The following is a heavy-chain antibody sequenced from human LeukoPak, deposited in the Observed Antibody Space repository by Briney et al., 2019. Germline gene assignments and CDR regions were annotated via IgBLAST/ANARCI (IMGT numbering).Heavy chain of an antibody. Sequence: ASVKVSCKASGYTFTSYDINWVRQATGQGLEWMGWMNPNSGNTGYAQKFQGRVTMTRNTSISTAYMELSSLRSEDTAVYCCARVAYYYDSRGYYFYNWFDPWGQGTLVTVSS. D-gene: IGHD3-22*01. CDR3: ARVAYYYDSRGYYFYNWFDP. J-gene: IGHJ5*02. CDR1: GYTFTSYD. V-gene: IGHV1-8*01. CDR2: MNPNSGNT.